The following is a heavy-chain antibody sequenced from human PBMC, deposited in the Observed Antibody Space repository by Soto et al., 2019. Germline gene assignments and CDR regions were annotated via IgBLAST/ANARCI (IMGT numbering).Heavy chain of an antibody. J-gene: IGHJ4*02. CDR3: ARGPRGLYHHDY. CDR2: INMDGGSA. D-gene: IGHD2-2*01. Sequence: GGSLRLSCAASGCTFSGDWMHWVRQGAGKGLVWVSRINMDGGSANYADSVKGRFTISRDNAKNTLYLQMNSLRVDDTAVYYCARGPRGLYHHDYWGQG. CDR1: GCTFSGDW. V-gene: IGHV3-74*01.